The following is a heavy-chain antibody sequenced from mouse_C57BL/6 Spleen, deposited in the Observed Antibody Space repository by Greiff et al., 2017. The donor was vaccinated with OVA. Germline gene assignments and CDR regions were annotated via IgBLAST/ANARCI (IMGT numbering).Heavy chain of an antibody. D-gene: IGHD1-1*01. CDR1: GFTFSSYA. CDR3: TSLYGSSYAY. J-gene: IGHJ3*01. Sequence: EVNVVESGEGLVKPGGSLKLSCAASGFTFSSYAMSWVRQTPEQRLEWVAYISSGGDYIYYADTLKGRFTISRDNARNTLYLQMSSLKSEDTAVYYCTSLYGSSYAYWGQGTLVTVSA. V-gene: IGHV5-9-1*02. CDR2: ISSGGDYI.